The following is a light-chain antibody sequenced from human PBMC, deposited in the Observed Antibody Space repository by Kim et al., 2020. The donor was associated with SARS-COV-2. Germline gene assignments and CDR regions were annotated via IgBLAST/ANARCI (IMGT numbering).Light chain of an antibody. CDR2: RNN. J-gene: IGLJ2*01. CDR3: AAWYDSLSAPL. V-gene: IGLV1-47*01. CDR1: SRNVGNNY. Sequence: GQRITISCSGSSRNVGNNYVYWYQHHPAPPPQLLIYRNNQRPPGGPDRFSGSTSGTSASLATSGLRSEDEADYYCAAWYDSLSAPLFGGGTQLTVL.